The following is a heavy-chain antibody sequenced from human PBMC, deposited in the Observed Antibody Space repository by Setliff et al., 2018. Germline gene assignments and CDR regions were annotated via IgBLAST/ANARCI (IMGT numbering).Heavy chain of an antibody. J-gene: IGHJ6*02. D-gene: IGHD3-3*01. V-gene: IGHV4-39*07. CDR3: AREKGDPNYNFWSGYYLYYYYGMDV. Sequence: SETLSLTCTVSGGSISSSSYYWGWIRQPPGKGLEWIGSIYYSGSTYYNPSLKSRVTISVDMSKNQFSLKLSSVTAADTAVYYCAREKGDPNYNFWSGYYLYYYYGMDVWGQGTTVTVSS. CDR1: GGSISSSSYY. CDR2: IYYSGST.